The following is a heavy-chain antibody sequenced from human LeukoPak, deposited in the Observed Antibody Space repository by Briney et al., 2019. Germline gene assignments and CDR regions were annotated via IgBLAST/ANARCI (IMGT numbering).Heavy chain of an antibody. Sequence: SETLSLTCAVYGGSFSGYYWSWIRQPPGKGLEWIGEINHSVSTNYNPSLKSRVTISVDTSKNQFSLKLSSVTAADTAVYYCAREGRGYRGYSSSCPFDYWGQGTLVTVSP. CDR3: AREGRGYRGYSSSCPFDY. CDR2: INHSVST. CDR1: GGSFSGYY. J-gene: IGHJ4*02. D-gene: IGHD6-13*01. V-gene: IGHV4-34*01.